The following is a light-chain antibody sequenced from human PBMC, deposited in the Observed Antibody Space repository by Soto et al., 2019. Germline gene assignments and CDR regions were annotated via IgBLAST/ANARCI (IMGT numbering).Light chain of an antibody. V-gene: IGLV2-14*01. CDR1: SSDVGGYNY. CDR3: QSYDSGLSASGV. CDR2: EVS. Sequence: QSALTQPASVSGSPGQSITISCTGTSSDVGGYNYVSWYQQHPGKAPKLMIFEVSNRPSGVSDRFSGSKSDNTASLTISGLQAEDEGDYYCQSYDSGLSASGVFGTGTKLTVL. J-gene: IGLJ1*01.